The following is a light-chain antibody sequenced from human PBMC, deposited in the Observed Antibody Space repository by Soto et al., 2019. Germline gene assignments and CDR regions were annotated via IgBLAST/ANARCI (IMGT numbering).Light chain of an antibody. CDR2: GAS. CDR1: QTIRSNY. Sequence: ETVLTQSPGTLSLSPGERATLSCRASQTIRSNYLAWYRQTPGQAPRLLIYGASNRATGIADRFGGSGSGTDFTLIISRLEPEDFALYYCQQYGSSPWTFGQGTTVEIK. CDR3: QQYGSSPWT. J-gene: IGKJ1*01. V-gene: IGKV3-20*01.